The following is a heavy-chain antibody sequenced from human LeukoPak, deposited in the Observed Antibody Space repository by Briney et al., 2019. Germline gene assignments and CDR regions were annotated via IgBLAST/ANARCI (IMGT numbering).Heavy chain of an antibody. CDR1: GFTLSHYG. V-gene: IGHV3-30*18. CDR2: ISIDGSTS. Sequence: GGSLRLSCAVSGFTLSHYGIRWVRPAPGKGVEWVAVISIDGSTSYYADSVKGRFTISRDNSQNTLLLQMSSLRADDTAVYYCTKGLYCPSAGCYTRQTEFDYWGQGTLVTVSS. D-gene: IGHD2-2*02. CDR3: TKGLYCPSAGCYTRQTEFDY. J-gene: IGHJ4*02.